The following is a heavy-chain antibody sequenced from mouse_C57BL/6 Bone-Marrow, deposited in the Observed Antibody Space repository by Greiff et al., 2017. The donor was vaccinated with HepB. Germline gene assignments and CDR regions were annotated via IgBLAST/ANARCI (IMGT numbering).Heavy chain of an antibody. J-gene: IGHJ2*01. V-gene: IGHV1-52*01. CDR3: ARRGPYFDY. CDR1: GYTFTSYW. CDR2: IDPSDSDT. Sequence: QVQLQQPGAELVRPGSSVKLSCKASGYTFTSYWMHWVKQRPIQGLEWIGNIDPSDSDTHYNQKFKDKATLTVDKSSSTAYMQLSSLTSEDSAVYYCARRGPYFDYWGQGTTLTVSS.